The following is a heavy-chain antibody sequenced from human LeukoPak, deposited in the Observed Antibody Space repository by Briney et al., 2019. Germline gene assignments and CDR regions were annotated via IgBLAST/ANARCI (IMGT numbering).Heavy chain of an antibody. D-gene: IGHD2-15*01. Sequence: SETLSLTCTVSGGSIASYYWSWIRQPPGKGLEWIAYIYYSGTTNYNPSLESRVTISVDTSKNQFSLKLSSVTAADTAVYYCARGDIVVVVAANDYYYGMDVWGQGTTVTVSS. CDR2: IYYSGTT. CDR3: ARGDIVVVVAANDYYYGMDV. J-gene: IGHJ6*02. CDR1: GGSIASYY. V-gene: IGHV4-59*12.